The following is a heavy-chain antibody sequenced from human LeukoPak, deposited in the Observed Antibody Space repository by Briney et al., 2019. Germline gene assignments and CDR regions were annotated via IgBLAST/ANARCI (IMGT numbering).Heavy chain of an antibody. J-gene: IGHJ5*02. Sequence: PSETLSLTCTVSGGSISSALYHWGWIRQPPGKNLEWLGSVYYTGSTHNSPSLKSRVTISVDTSKNQFSLNLSSVTAADTAVYYCARQEVGLRSFDPWGQGTLVTVSS. D-gene: IGHD3/OR15-3a*01. CDR2: VYYTGST. CDR1: GGSISSALYH. V-gene: IGHV4-39*01. CDR3: ARQEVGLRSFDP.